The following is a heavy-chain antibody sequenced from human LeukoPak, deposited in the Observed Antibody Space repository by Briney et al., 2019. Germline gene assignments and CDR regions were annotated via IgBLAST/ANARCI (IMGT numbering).Heavy chain of an antibody. J-gene: IGHJ5*02. D-gene: IGHD3-10*01. V-gene: IGHV4-61*08. Sequence: SQTLSLTCTVSGGSISSGGYYWSWIRQHPGKGLEWIGYIYYSGSTNYNPSLKSRVTISVDTSKNQFSLKLSSVTAADTAVYYCARDATMVRGNGWFDPWGQGTLVTVSS. CDR3: ARDATMVRGNGWFDP. CDR2: IYYSGST. CDR1: GGSISSGGYY.